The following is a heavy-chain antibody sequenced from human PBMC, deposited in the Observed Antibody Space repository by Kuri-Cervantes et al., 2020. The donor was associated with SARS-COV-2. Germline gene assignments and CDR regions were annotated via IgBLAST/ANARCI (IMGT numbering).Heavy chain of an antibody. CDR3: ARVSRSGYLDY. J-gene: IGHJ4*02. Sequence: GGSLRLSCAASGFTFSNYAMYWVRQAPGKGLEYVSAISSNGDSTYYADSVKGRFTMSRDNSKNTLYLQMGSPRAEDMAVYYCARVSRSGYLDYWGQGTLVTVSS. V-gene: IGHV3-64*02. CDR2: ISSNGDST. CDR1: GFTFSNYA. D-gene: IGHD3-3*01.